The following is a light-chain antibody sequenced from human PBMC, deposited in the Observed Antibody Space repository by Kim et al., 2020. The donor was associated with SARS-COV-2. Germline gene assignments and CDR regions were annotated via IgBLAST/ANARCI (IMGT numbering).Light chain of an antibody. CDR1: QSIDIW. CDR3: QQYRSHWT. V-gene: IGKV1-5*03. J-gene: IGKJ1*01. CDR2: QAS. Sequence: SAAVGDRVTINCRASQSIDIWLARYQQKPGKAPKLLSYQASSLESEVPSRFSGSGSGTEFTLTISSLQPDDFATYYCQQYRSHWTFGQGTKVDIK.